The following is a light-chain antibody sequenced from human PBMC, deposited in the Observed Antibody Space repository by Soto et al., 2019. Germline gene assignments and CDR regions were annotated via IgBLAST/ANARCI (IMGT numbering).Light chain of an antibody. V-gene: IGKV3-20*01. CDR3: HQYESSPLT. Sequence: EIVLTQSPGTLSLSPGERATLSCRASQSVSSSYLAWYQQKPGQAPRLLIYGASSRATGIPARFSGSGSGTDFTLTISRVEPEDFAVYYCHQYESSPLTCGGGAKVEIK. CDR1: QSVSSSY. CDR2: GAS. J-gene: IGKJ4*01.